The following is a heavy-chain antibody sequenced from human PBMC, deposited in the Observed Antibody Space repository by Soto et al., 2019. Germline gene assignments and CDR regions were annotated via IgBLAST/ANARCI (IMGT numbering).Heavy chain of an antibody. CDR3: ARDRGTYSDRSRFGYFEY. CDR1: GFTFRSYG. D-gene: IGHD1-26*01. CDR2: IWYDGSNK. J-gene: IGHJ4*02. V-gene: IGHV3-33*01. Sequence: PGESLKISCAASGFTFRSYGMHWVRQAPGKGLEWVAVIWYDGSNKYYADSVRGRFTISRDNSRNTLYLQMDSLSAEDTAVYYCARDRGTYSDRSRFGYFEYWGQGTLVTVSS.